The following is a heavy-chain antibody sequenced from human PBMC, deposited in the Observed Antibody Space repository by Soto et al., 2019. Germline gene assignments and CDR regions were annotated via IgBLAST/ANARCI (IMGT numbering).Heavy chain of an antibody. CDR3: ARQGGSSGGYYLDGWYY. V-gene: IGHV4-39*01. CDR2: IYYSGTS. Sequence: SEPLSLTCTVSGDSISSDSYFWAWIRQPPGKGREGSGSIYYSGTSYYNPPLKSRVTISVDRSKNQFSLKLSSVIAADTAVYYCARQGGSSGGYYLDGWYYWGQGTLLTVSS. D-gene: IGHD6-19*01. CDR1: GDSISSDSYF. J-gene: IGHJ4*02.